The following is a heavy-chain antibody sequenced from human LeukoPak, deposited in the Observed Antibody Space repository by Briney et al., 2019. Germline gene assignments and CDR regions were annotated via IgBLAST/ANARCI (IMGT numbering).Heavy chain of an antibody. D-gene: IGHD4-17*01. CDR2: INPNSGGT. CDR1: GYTFAGYY. CDR3: ARDPMTTVTYFDY. V-gene: IGHV1-2*02. J-gene: IGHJ4*02. Sequence: ASVKVSCKASGYTFAGYYMHWVRQAPGQGLEWMGWINPNSGGTKYAQKFQGRVTMTRDTSISTAYMELSRLRSDDTAVYYCARDPMTTVTYFDYWGQGTLVTVSS.